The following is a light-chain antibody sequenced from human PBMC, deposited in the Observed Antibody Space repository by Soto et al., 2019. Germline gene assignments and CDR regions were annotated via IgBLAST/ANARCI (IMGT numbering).Light chain of an antibody. Sequence: SYELTQTPSVSVSPGQTARITCSGDELSKQYVYWYQQKPGQAPVLVIYKDSERASGIPERFSASSSGTTVTLTISGVRAEDETDYNCQSSDNTGNYYLFGTGTKVNVL. CDR3: QSSDNTGNYYL. CDR2: KDS. CDR1: ELSKQY. V-gene: IGLV3-25*02. J-gene: IGLJ1*01.